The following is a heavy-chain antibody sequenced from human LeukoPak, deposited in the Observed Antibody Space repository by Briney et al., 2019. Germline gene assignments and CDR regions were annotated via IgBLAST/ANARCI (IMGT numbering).Heavy chain of an antibody. CDR3: ARDHGTVGRGNY. D-gene: IGHD3-10*01. CDR1: GYTFTSYG. J-gene: IGHJ4*02. CDR2: ISAYNGNT. Sequence: ASVKVSCKASGYTFTSYGISWVRQAPGQGLEWMGWISAYNGNTNYAQKLHGRVTMTKDTSTSTAYMELRSLRSDDTAVYYCARDHGTVGRGNYWGQGTLVTVSS. V-gene: IGHV1-18*01.